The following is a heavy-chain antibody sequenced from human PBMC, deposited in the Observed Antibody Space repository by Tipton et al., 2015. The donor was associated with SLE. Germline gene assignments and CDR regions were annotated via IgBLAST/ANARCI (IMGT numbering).Heavy chain of an antibody. V-gene: IGHV4-34*01. J-gene: IGHJ4*02. Sequence: TLSLTCAVYGGSFSGYYWSWIRQPPGKGLEWIGEITHSGSTNYSPSLKSRVTISVNTSKNQFSLKLTSVTAADTAVYYCARGEVAGPALGYWGQGTLVTVSS. CDR3: ARGEVAGPALGY. CDR2: ITHSGST. D-gene: IGHD6-19*01. CDR1: GGSFSGYY.